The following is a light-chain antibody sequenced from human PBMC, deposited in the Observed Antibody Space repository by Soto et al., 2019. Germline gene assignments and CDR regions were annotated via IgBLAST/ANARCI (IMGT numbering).Light chain of an antibody. V-gene: IGLV2-14*03. CDR2: DVN. J-gene: IGLJ2*01. CDR3: SSYTRTSSVI. CDR1: SSDIGAYAY. Sequence: QSVLTQPASVSGSPGQSIAISCTGTSSDIGAYAYVSWYQQHPGKVPKLIVFDVNYRPSGVSSRFSGSKSGNTASLTISGLQAEDEADYYCSSYTRTSSVIFGGGTPLTVL.